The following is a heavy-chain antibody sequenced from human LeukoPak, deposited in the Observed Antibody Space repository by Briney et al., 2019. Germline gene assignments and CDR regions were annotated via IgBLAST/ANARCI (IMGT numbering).Heavy chain of an antibody. D-gene: IGHD6-13*01. CDR1: GGSFSGYY. J-gene: IGHJ5*02. CDR3: AGCPKQQLVSGWFDP. CDR2: INHSGST. V-gene: IGHV4-34*01. Sequence: SETLSLTCAVYGGSFSGYYWSWIRQPPGKGLEWIGEINHSGSTNYNPSLKSRVTISVDTSKNQFSLKLSSVTAADAAVYYCAGCPKQQLVSGWFDPWGQGTLVTVSS.